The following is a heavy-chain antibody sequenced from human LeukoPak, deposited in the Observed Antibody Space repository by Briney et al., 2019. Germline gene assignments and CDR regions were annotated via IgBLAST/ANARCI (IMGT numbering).Heavy chain of an antibody. CDR2: IIPIFGTA. D-gene: IGHD3-10*01. CDR3: ANCYGSGRRWFDP. CDR1: GGTFSSYA. Sequence: ASVKVSCKASGGTFSSYAISWVRQAPGQGLEWMGGIIPIFGTANYAQKFQGRVTITTDESTSTAYMELSSLRSEDTAVYYCANCYGSGRRWFDPWGQGTLVTVSS. V-gene: IGHV1-69*05. J-gene: IGHJ5*02.